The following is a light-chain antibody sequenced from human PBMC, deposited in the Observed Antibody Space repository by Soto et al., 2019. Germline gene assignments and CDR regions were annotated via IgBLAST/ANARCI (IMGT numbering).Light chain of an antibody. V-gene: IGKV1-5*01. Sequence: TQSPGTLSLSPGERTTLSCRASQSVSSYLAWYQQKPGEAPKLLIYDASALPRGVPSRFSGSGSGTKFTLTIASLQPDDFATYYCQQYETFSGTFGPGTKVEI. CDR2: DAS. CDR3: QQYETFSGT. J-gene: IGKJ1*01. CDR1: QSVSSY.